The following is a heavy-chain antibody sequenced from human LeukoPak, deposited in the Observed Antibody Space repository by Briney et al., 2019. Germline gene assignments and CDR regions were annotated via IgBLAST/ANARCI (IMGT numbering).Heavy chain of an antibody. CDR2: ISAYNGNT. CDR3: ARWGDYGDYTKDLDY. V-gene: IGHV1-18*01. Sequence: ASVKVSCKASGCTFTSYGISWVRQAPGQGLEWMGWISAYNGNTNYAQKLQGRVTMTTDTSTSTAYMELRSLRSDDTAVYYCARWGDYGDYTKDLDYWGQGTLVTVSS. J-gene: IGHJ4*02. CDR1: GCTFTSYG. D-gene: IGHD4-17*01.